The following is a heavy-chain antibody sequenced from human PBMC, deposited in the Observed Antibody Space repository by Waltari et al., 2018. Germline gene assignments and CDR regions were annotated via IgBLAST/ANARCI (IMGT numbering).Heavy chain of an antibody. D-gene: IGHD3-10*01. CDR2: INGDGSED. Sequence: EVQLVESGGGLVQPGGSLRLSCAASGFSFSTTWMSWIRQAPGRGLERVSNINGDGSEDYYLDSVKGRFTISRDNAKNSLYLHLNSLRVEDSAVYYCARDRGWQQFDCWGQGTLVTVSS. CDR1: GFSFSTTW. V-gene: IGHV3-7*01. J-gene: IGHJ4*02. CDR3: ARDRGWQQFDC.